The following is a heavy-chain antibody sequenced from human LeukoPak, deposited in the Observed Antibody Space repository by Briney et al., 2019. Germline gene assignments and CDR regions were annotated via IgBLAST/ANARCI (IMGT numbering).Heavy chain of an antibody. J-gene: IGHJ6*02. CDR2: ISSSSSYI. D-gene: IGHD5-12*01. CDR1: EFTFSSYS. V-gene: IGHV3-21*01. Sequence: GGSLRLSCAASEFTFSSYSMNWVRQAPGKGLEWVSSISSSSSYIYYADSVKGRFTISRDNAKNSLYLQMNSLRAEDTAVYYCARESGYDRHSYYYYGTDVWGQGTTVTVSS. CDR3: ARESGYDRHSYYYYGTDV.